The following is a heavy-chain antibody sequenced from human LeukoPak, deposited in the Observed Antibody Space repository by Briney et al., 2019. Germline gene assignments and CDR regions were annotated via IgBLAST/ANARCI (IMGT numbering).Heavy chain of an antibody. CDR3: ARHLRNSFFDY. V-gene: IGHV4-59*08. CDR2: IYYSGST. J-gene: IGHJ4*02. CDR1: VGSISTYY. Sequence: SETLSLTCTVSVGSISTYYWSWIRQPPGKGLEWIGYIYYSGSTSYYPSLESRVTISVDTSKTQFSLKLSSVTAADTAVYYCARHLRNSFFDYWGQGTLVTVSS. D-gene: IGHD2/OR15-2a*01.